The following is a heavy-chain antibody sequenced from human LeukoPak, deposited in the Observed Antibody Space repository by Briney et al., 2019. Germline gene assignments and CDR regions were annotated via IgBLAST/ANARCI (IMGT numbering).Heavy chain of an antibody. CDR3: ARDFAITATTIYYYVFDI. D-gene: IGHD4-17*01. J-gene: IGHJ3*02. CDR1: GFIFSRYT. V-gene: IGHV3-30*04. Sequence: PGRSLRLSCAASGFIFSRYTMHWVRQAPDKGLEWVAVISHDGSTEYYADSVKGRLTISRVNSINTLYLQIYSLRPEDTAIYYCARDFAITATTIYYYVFDIWGPGTMVTVSS. CDR2: ISHDGSTE.